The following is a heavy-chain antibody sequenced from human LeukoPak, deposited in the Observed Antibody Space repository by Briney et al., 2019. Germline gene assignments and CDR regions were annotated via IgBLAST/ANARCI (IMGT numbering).Heavy chain of an antibody. CDR1: GFTFSSHW. D-gene: IGHD3-22*01. J-gene: IGHJ1*01. V-gene: IGHV3-74*01. Sequence: GGSLRLSCAASGFTFSSHWMHWVRQAPGEGLVWVSRIKRDGSSTIYADSVKGRFTISRDNAKNTLYLQMNSLRAEDTAVYYCARDPDSSGYSTFHDWGQGTLVTVSS. CDR3: ARDPDSSGYSTFHD. CDR2: IKRDGSST.